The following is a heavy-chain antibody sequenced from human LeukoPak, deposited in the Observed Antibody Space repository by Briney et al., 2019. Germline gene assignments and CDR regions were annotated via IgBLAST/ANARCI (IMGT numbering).Heavy chain of an antibody. J-gene: IGHJ6*04. D-gene: IGHD3-10*01. CDR1: GFTFSSYA. CDR2: ISYDGSNK. CDR3: ARALYGSGSYYNYYYYGMDV. V-gene: IGHV3-30*04. Sequence: GGSLRLSCAAPGFTFSSYAMHWVRQAPGKGLEWVAVISYDGSNKYYADSVKGRFTISRDNSKNTLYLQMNSLRAEDTAVYYCARALYGSGSYYNYYYYGMDVWGKGTTVTVSA.